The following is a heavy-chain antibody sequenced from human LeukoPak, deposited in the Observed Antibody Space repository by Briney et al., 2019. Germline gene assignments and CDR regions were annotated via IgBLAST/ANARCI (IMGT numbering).Heavy chain of an antibody. CDR2: ISGSSSTI. Sequence: GGSLRLSCAASGLTFSSYSMNWVRQAPGKGLEWGSYISGSSSTIYYADSVKGRFTISRDNGKNTLYLQMNSLRAEDTAVYYCAGGSTYYDSSGQVPFDYWGLGTLVTVSS. CDR1: GLTFSSYS. J-gene: IGHJ4*02. V-gene: IGHV3-48*01. D-gene: IGHD3-22*01. CDR3: AGGSTYYDSSGQVPFDY.